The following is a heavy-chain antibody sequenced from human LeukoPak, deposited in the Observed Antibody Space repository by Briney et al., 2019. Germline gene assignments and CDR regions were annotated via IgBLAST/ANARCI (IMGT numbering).Heavy chain of an antibody. CDR1: GGSFSGYY. V-gene: IGHV4-34*01. D-gene: IGHD2-2*01. CDR2: INHSGST. J-gene: IGHJ6*03. Sequence: SETLSLTCAVYGGSFSGYYWSWIRQPPGKGLEWIGEINHSGSTNYNPSLKSRVTISVDTSKNQFSLKLSSVTAADTAVYYRARVTIEYCSSTSCYPYYYYYMDVWGKGTTVTVSS. CDR3: ARVTIEYCSSTSCYPYYYYYMDV.